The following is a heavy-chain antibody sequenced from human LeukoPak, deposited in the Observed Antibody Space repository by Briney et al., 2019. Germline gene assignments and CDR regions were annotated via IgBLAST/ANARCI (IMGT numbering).Heavy chain of an antibody. Sequence: SQTLSLTCAISGNSVSSNSAAWNWIRQSPSRGLEWLGRTCYRSKWYNDYAVSVKSRITIIPDTSKNQFTLQLKAVTPEDTAVYYCARVSYDSSGYHYEQFDYWGQGTLVTVSS. CDR2: TCYRSKWYN. CDR3: ARVSYDSSGYHYEQFDY. CDR1: GNSVSSNSAA. V-gene: IGHV6-1*01. J-gene: IGHJ4*02. D-gene: IGHD3-22*01.